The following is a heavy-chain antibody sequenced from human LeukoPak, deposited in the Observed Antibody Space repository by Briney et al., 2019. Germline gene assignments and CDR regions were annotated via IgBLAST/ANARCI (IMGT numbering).Heavy chain of an antibody. D-gene: IGHD3-22*01. J-gene: IGHJ4*02. V-gene: IGHV4-34*01. Sequence: PSETLSLTCAVYGGSFSGYYWSWIRQPPGKGLEWIGEINHSGSTNYNPSLKSRGTISVDTSKNQFSLKLSSVTAADTAVYYCARGLGSSSGYSLDYWGQGTLVTVSS. CDR2: INHSGST. CDR3: ARGLGSSSGYSLDY. CDR1: GGSFSGYY.